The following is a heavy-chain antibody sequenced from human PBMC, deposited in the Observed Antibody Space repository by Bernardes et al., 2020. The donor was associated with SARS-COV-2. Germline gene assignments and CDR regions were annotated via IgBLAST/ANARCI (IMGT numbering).Heavy chain of an antibody. CDR3: ARDLGNYDFWSGYYLGGMDV. CDR2: IKQDGSEK. CDR1: GFTFSSYW. D-gene: IGHD3-3*01. J-gene: IGHJ6*02. V-gene: IGHV3-7*01. Sequence: GGSLRLSCAASGFTFSSYWMSWVRQAPGKGLEWVANIKQDGSEKYYVDSVKGRFTISRDNAKNSLYLQMNSLRAEDTAVYYCARDLGNYDFWSGYYLGGMDVWGQGTTVTVSS.